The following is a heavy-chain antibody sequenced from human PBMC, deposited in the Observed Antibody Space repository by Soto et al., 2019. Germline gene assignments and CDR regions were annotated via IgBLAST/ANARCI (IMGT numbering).Heavy chain of an antibody. Sequence: QVQLVQSGAEVKKPGASVKVSCKASGYTFTRYYMHWVRQAPGQGLEWMGIVNPSGDSTNYAQKVQGRVTMTRDTSTNTVHMELSSLRSEDTAVYFCARELGGTTVNTLFDHWGQGTLVTVSS. V-gene: IGHV1-46*01. D-gene: IGHD4-17*01. J-gene: IGHJ4*02. CDR1: GYTFTRYY. CDR2: VNPSGDST. CDR3: ARELGGTTVNTLFDH.